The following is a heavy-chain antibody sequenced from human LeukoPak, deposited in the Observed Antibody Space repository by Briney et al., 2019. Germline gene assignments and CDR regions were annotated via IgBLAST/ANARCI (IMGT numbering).Heavy chain of an antibody. V-gene: IGHV4-4*07. CDR3: ARESSGNYYNPLGYMDV. CDR1: GGSISIYY. J-gene: IGHJ6*03. Sequence: SETLSLTCTVSGGSISIYYWNWIRQPAGKGLEWIGRIFTSGITNYDPSLKSRVTISVDTSKNQFSLNLSSVTAADTAVYYCARESSGNYYNPLGYMDVWGKGTTVTVSS. D-gene: IGHD3-10*01. CDR2: IFTSGIT.